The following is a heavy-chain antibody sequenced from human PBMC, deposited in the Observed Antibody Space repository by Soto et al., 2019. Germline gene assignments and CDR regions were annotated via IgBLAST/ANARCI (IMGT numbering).Heavy chain of an antibody. J-gene: IGHJ6*02. V-gene: IGHV1-2*04. CDR1: GYTFTGYY. D-gene: IGHD3-3*01. CDR2: INPNSGGT. Sequence: GASVKVSCKASGYTFTGYYMHWVRQAPGQGLEWMGWINPNSGGTNYAQKFQGWVTMTRDTSISTAYMELSRLRSDDTAVYYCARERITIFGVFIFGMDVWGQGTTVTVSS. CDR3: ARERITIFGVFIFGMDV.